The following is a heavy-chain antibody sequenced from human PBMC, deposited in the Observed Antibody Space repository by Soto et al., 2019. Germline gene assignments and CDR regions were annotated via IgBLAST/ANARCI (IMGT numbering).Heavy chain of an antibody. CDR3: ARGLMITFGGVSSSLPFDI. Sequence: SETLSLTCAVYGGSFSGYYWSWIRQPPGKGLEWIGEINHSGSTNYNPSLKSRVTISVDTSKNQFSLKLSSVTAADTAVYYCARGLMITFGGVSSSLPFDIWGQGTMVPVSS. J-gene: IGHJ3*02. CDR1: GGSFSGYY. CDR2: INHSGST. D-gene: IGHD3-16*01. V-gene: IGHV4-34*01.